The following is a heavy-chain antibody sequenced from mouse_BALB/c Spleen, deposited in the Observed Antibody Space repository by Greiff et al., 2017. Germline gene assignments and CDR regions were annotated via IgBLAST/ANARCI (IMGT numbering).Heavy chain of an antibody. V-gene: IGHV1S137*01. CDR1: GYTFTDYA. CDR2: ISTYYGDA. J-gene: IGHJ4*01. D-gene: IGHD3-2*02. Sequence: VQLQQSGAELVRPGVSVKISCKGSGYTFTDYAMHWVKQSHAKSLEWIGVISTYYGDASYNQKFKGKATMTVDKSSSTAYMELASLTSEDSAVYYCARSGEGAMDYWGQGTSVTVSS. CDR3: ARSGEGAMDY.